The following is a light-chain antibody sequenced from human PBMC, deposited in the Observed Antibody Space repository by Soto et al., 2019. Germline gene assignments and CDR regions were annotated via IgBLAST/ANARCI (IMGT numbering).Light chain of an antibody. Sequence: QSVLTQPPSVSAAPGQKVTISCSGSSSNIGNNYVSWYQQLPGTAPKLLTYDNDKRPSGIPDRFSGSKSGTSVTLAITGLQTGDEADYYCGTWDSSLSAGVFGGGTKLTVL. J-gene: IGLJ2*01. CDR2: DND. CDR1: SSNIGNNY. CDR3: GTWDSSLSAGV. V-gene: IGLV1-51*01.